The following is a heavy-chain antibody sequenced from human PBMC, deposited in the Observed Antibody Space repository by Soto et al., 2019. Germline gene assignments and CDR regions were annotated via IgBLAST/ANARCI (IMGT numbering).Heavy chain of an antibody. CDR1: GGSISSAHW. CDR2: IYHSGST. Sequence: QVQLQESGPGLVKPSGTLSLTCAVSGGSISSAHWWTWVRQPPGKGLEWIGEIYHSGSTNYNPSLKSRVTISLDMSKNHFSLKLNSVTAADTAVYYCASTIYGDISAYFDLWGRGTLVIVSS. V-gene: IGHV4-4*02. D-gene: IGHD4-17*01. J-gene: IGHJ2*01. CDR3: ASTIYGDISAYFDL.